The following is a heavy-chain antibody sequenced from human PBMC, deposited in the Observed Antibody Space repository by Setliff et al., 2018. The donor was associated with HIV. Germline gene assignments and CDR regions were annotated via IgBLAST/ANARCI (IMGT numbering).Heavy chain of an antibody. CDR2: IDPDRGDT. CDR3: ATGPSEGWGRRGYFDL. D-gene: IGHD7-27*01. V-gene: IGHV1-69-2*01. Sequence: KISCEASGYSFTSYWIGWVRQAPGKGLEWMGLIDPDRGDTVYAEKFQGRVTMTEDTSTDTAYMELSSLRSEDTAVYYCATGPSEGWGRRGYFDLWGRGTLVTVSS. CDR1: GYSFTSYW. J-gene: IGHJ2*01.